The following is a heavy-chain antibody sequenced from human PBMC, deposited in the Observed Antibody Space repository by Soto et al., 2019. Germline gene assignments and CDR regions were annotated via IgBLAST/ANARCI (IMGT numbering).Heavy chain of an antibody. CDR1: GYAFTSYS. D-gene: IGHD2-21*02. Sequence: QVQLVQSGTEVKKSGASVKVSCKASGYAFTSYSVSWVRQAPGQGLEWMGSISTYSGKTNYVQSLQGRVTMTTDTSTTTAYLDLRSLRPDDTAIYYCARRYGDPSSSAGFDYWGQGTPVTVSS. CDR2: ISTYSGKT. CDR3: ARRYGDPSSSAGFDY. J-gene: IGHJ4*02. V-gene: IGHV1-18*01.